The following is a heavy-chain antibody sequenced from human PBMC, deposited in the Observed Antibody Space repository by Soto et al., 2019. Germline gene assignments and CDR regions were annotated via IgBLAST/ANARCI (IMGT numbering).Heavy chain of an antibody. V-gene: IGHV3-53*02. D-gene: IGHD3-3*01. CDR2: IYSGGST. Sequence: EVQLVETGGGLNQPGGSLRLSCAASGFTVSSNYMSWVRQAPGQGLEWVSVIYSGGSTYYADSVKGRFTISRDNSKNTLYLQMNSLRAEDTAVYYCASGDDLAVLFDYWGQGTLVTVSS. CDR3: ASGDDLAVLFDY. J-gene: IGHJ4*02. CDR1: GFTVSSNY.